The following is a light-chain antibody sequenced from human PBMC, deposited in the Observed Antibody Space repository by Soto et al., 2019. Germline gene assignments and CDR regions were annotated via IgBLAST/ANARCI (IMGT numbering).Light chain of an antibody. CDR2: WAS. V-gene: IGKV4-1*01. Sequence: DIVMTRSPDSLAVSLGERATNNCKSSHSILYSSNSKNYLAWYQHKPGQPPKLLIYWASTRESGVPDRFSGSGSWTDFTLTISSLQAEDVAVYYCQQYYTAPFTFGPGTKVDIK. CDR1: HSILYSSNSKNY. CDR3: QQYYTAPFT. J-gene: IGKJ3*01.